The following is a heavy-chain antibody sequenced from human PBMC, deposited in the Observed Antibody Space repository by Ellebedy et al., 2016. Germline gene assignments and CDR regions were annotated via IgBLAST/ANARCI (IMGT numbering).Heavy chain of an antibody. CDR2: IRSKANSYAT. CDR3: KGGDDYVWGSYRSFDY. CDR1: GFTFSGSA. J-gene: IGHJ4*02. Sequence: GGSLRLXCTASGFTFSGSAMHWVRQASGKGLEWVGRIRSKANSYATAYAASVKGRFTISRDDSKNTAYLQMNSLKTEDTAVYYCKGGDDYVWGSYRSFDYWGQGTLVTVSS. V-gene: IGHV3-73*01. D-gene: IGHD3-16*02.